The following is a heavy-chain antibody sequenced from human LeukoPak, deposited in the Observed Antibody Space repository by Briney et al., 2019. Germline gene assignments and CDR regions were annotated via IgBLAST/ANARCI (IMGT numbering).Heavy chain of an antibody. CDR2: ISSNGGST. CDR3: VKDKTPYSSGWSVIFDY. J-gene: IGHJ4*02. D-gene: IGHD6-19*01. CDR1: GFTFSSYA. Sequence: PGGSLRLSCSASGFTFSSYAMHWVRQAPGKGLEYVSAISSNGGSTYYADSVKGRFTISRGNSKNTLYLQMSSLRAEDTAVYYCVKDKTPYSSGWSVIFDYWGQGTLVTVSS. V-gene: IGHV3-64D*06.